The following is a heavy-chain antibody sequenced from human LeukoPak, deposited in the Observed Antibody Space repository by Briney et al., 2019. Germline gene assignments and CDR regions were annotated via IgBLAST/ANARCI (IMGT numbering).Heavy chain of an antibody. CDR3: AKWGDFDVLTGYYAPDF. Sequence: GGSLRLSCAASGFTFSNYAMSWVRQAPGKGLEWVSAITGSGGNAYYADSVKGRFTISRDNSKNTLYLQMNSLRDEDTAVYYCAKWGDFDVLTGYYAPDFWGQGTLVTVSS. V-gene: IGHV3-23*01. CDR1: GFTFSNYA. CDR2: ITGSGGNA. D-gene: IGHD3-9*01. J-gene: IGHJ4*02.